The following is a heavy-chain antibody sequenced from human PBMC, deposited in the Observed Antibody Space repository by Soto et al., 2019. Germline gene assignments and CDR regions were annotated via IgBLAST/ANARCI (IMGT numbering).Heavy chain of an antibody. CDR1: GGSISSDNSYS. CDR3: ARAVAPYLGTWFDP. CDR2: ISHTGST. D-gene: IGHD3-16*01. J-gene: IGHJ5*02. V-gene: IGHV4-30-2*01. Sequence: QLQLQESGSGLVKPSQTLSLTCAVSGGSISSDNSYSWSWIRQPLGKGLDWIGSISHTGSTSYNPPLKGRVSMSVDKSKNQFSLKLASVTAADMAVYFCARAVAPYLGTWFDPWGQGTLVSVSS.